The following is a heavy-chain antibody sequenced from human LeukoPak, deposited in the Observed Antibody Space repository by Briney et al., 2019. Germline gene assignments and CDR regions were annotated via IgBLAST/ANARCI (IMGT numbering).Heavy chain of an antibody. CDR3: ARGGRYCGGGSCYRPRLDY. V-gene: IGHV1-69*13. CDR2: IIPIFGTA. D-gene: IGHD2-15*01. J-gene: IGHJ4*02. CDR1: GGTFSSYA. Sequence: ASVKVSCKASGGTFSSYAISWVRQAPGQGLEWMGGIIPIFGTANYAQKFQGRVTITADESTSTAYMELSSLRSEDTAVYYCARGGRYCGGGSCYRPRLDYWGQGTLVTVS.